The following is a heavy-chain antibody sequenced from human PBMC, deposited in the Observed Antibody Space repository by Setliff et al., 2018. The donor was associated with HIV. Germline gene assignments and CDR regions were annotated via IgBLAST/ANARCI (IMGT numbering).Heavy chain of an antibody. CDR2: IYSSGSA. D-gene: IGHD3-22*01. Sequence: KPSETLSLTCTVAGASISSGSFCWKWIRQPAGKGLECIGHIYSSGSANYNPSLKSRVTMSVDTSNNQFSLKLNSVTAADTAVYYCARDSYYYHGSGYYYYYFDHWGQGTLVTVSS. J-gene: IGHJ4*02. CDR1: GASISSGSFC. V-gene: IGHV4-61*09. CDR3: ARDSYYYHGSGYYYYYFDH.